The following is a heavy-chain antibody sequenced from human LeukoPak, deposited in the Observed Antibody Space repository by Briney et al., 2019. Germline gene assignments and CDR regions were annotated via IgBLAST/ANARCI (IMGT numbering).Heavy chain of an antibody. D-gene: IGHD2-21*02. CDR2: IKQDVSEK. V-gene: IGHV3-7*03. CDR3: ARDLVLRRTIVVVTAIPVGAFDI. Sequence: GGSLRLSCAASGFTFSSYWMSWVRQAPGKGLEWGANIKQDVSEKYYVDSVKGRFTISRDNAKNSLYLQMNSLRAEDTAVYYCARDLVLRRTIVVVTAIPVGAFDIWGQGTMVTVSS. CDR1: GFTFSSYW. J-gene: IGHJ3*02.